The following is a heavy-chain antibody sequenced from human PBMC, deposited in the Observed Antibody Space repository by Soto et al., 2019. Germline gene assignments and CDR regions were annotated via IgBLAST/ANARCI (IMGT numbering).Heavy chain of an antibody. V-gene: IGHV2-5*02. CDR3: AHKHAATWLFDY. CDR2: IYGDDDK. Sequence: GSGPTLVNPTQTLTLTCTFSGFSLTSGGVGVAWIRQPPGKAPEWLALIYGDDDKRFRPSLKNRLSITRDNSRNEVVLKMTKMDPVDTATFFCAHKHAATWLFDYWGQGILVTVSS. CDR1: GFSLTSGGVG. J-gene: IGHJ4*02. D-gene: IGHD2-2*01.